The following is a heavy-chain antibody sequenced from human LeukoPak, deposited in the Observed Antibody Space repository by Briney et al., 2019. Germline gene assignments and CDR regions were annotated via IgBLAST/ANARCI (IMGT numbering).Heavy chain of an antibody. CDR2: TSAYNGNT. CDR3: ARLAAAHGYYFDY. J-gene: IGHJ4*02. CDR1: GYTFTSYG. Sequence: ASVKVSCKASGYTFTSYGISWVRQAPGQGLDWLGWTSAYNGNTNYAQKLQGRVTMTTDTSTSTAYMELRSLRSDDTAVYYCARLAAAHGYYFDYWGQGTLVTVSS. V-gene: IGHV1-18*04. D-gene: IGHD6-13*01.